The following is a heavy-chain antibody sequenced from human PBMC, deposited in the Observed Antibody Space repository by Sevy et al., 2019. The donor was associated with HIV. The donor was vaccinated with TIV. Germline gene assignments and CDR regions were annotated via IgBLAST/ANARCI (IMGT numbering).Heavy chain of an antibody. CDR2: ISYDGSRK. V-gene: IGHV3-30*14. Sequence: GGSLRLSCAASGFTFSSYTMHWVRQAPGKGLEWVAFISYDGSRKYYADSVKGRFTISRDNSKNTLYLQMNNLRAEDTAVFYCARDLALSGSYSWLAYWDQGTLVTVSS. D-gene: IGHD1-26*01. J-gene: IGHJ4*02. CDR3: ARDLALSGSYSWLAY. CDR1: GFTFSSYT.